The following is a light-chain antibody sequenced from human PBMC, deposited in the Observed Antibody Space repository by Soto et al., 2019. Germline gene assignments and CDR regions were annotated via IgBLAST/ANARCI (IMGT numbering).Light chain of an antibody. Sequence: QSALTQSPSASGSPGQSVTISCTGTSSDVGNYKYVSWYQKHPGKAPKLMIYEVSKRPSGVPDRFSGSKSGNTGSLTVSGLQAEEEADYDCSSYAGSNNWVFGGGTKLPVL. CDR1: SSDVGNYKY. CDR3: SSYAGSNNWV. V-gene: IGLV2-8*01. CDR2: EVS. J-gene: IGLJ3*02.